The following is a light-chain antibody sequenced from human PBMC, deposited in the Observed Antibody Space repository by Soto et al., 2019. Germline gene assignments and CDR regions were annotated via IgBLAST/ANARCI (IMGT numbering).Light chain of an antibody. CDR3: AAWDGSLNNVL. CDR2: GNN. Sequence: QSALTQPPSASGSPGQSVTISCTGTSSDIGRYNYVSWYQQHPGKAPKLLIYGNNQRPSGVPDRFSGSKSGTSASLAISGLQSEDEAEYYCAAWDGSLNNVLFGGGTKVTVL. CDR1: SSDIGRYNY. J-gene: IGLJ2*01. V-gene: IGLV2-8*01.